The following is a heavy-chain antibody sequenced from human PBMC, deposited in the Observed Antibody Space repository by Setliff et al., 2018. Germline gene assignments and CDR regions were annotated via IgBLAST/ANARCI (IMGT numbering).Heavy chain of an antibody. Sequence: GASVKVSCKASGYTFTSYYVHWVRQAPGQGLEWMGVINPSGGSTFYARNFQGGVTMTRDTSTSTVYMELGSLRSDDTAVYYCARASAKYEGGAFDIWGQGTMGTVS. CDR3: ARASAKYEGGAFDI. V-gene: IGHV1-46*01. D-gene: IGHD1-26*01. CDR2: INPSGGST. CDR1: GYTFTSYY. J-gene: IGHJ3*02.